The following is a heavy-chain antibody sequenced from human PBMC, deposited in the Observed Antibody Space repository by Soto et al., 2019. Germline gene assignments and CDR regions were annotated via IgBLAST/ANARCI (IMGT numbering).Heavy chain of an antibody. Sequence: RASVKVSCKASGYTFTSYAMHWVRQAPGQRLEWMGWINAGNGNTKYSQKFQGRVTITRDTSASTAYMELSSLRSEDTAVYYCGREASLYNYNVVVPAAICYWGQGTLVPVSS. CDR2: INAGNGNT. CDR3: GREASLYNYNVVVPAAICY. CDR1: GYTFTSYA. V-gene: IGHV1-3*01. J-gene: IGHJ4*02. D-gene: IGHD2-2*01.